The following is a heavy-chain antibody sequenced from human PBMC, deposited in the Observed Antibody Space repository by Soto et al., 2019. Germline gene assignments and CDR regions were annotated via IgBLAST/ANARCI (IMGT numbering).Heavy chain of an antibody. V-gene: IGHV3-23*01. CDR3: ANGGPRFTKYCSSTSCYARDYYYGMDV. CDR2: ISGSGGST. Sequence: GGSLRLSCAASGFTFSSYAMSWVRQAPGKGLEWVSAISGSGGSTYYADSVKGRFTISRDNSKNTLYLQMNSLRAEDTAVYYCANGGPRFTKYCSSTSCYARDYYYGMDVWGQGTTVTVSS. J-gene: IGHJ6*02. CDR1: GFTFSSYA. D-gene: IGHD2-2*01.